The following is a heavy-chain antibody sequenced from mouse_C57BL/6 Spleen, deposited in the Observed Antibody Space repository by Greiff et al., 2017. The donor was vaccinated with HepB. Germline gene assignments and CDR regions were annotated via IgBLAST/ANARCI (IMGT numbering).Heavy chain of an antibody. Sequence: VQLVESGAELVRPGASVKLSCKASGYTFTDYYINWVKQRPGQGLEWIARIYPGSGNTYYNEKFKGKATLTAEKSSSTAYMQLSSLTSEDSAVYFCARWTRGAMDYWGQGTSVTVSS. CDR2: IYPGSGNT. CDR1: GYTFTDYY. J-gene: IGHJ4*01. V-gene: IGHV1-76*01. CDR3: ARWTRGAMDY. D-gene: IGHD3-3*01.